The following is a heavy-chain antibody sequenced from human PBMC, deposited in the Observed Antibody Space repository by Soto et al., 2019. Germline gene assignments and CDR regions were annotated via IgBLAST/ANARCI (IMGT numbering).Heavy chain of an antibody. J-gene: IGHJ5*02. V-gene: IGHV4-59*11. CDR2: IYYSGST. CDR1: GDSIKTHY. CDR3: ASGWMAAFDT. Sequence: LSLTCNVTGDSIKTHYWSWIRQPPGKGLEWIGYIYYSGSTLYNPSLKRRVTISVDTAKNQFSLRLNSLTAADTAVYYCASGWMAAFDTWGQGTLVTVSS. D-gene: IGHD2-2*03.